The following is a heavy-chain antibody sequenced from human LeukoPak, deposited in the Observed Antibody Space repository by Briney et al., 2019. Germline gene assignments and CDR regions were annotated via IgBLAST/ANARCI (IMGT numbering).Heavy chain of an antibody. J-gene: IGHJ4*02. Sequence: SETLSLTCTVSGGSISSSSYYWGWIRQPPGKGLEWIGSIYYSGSTYYNPSLKSRVTISVDTSKNQFSLKLSSVTAADTAVYYCARGSKPAAIGYFDYWGQGTLVTVSS. CDR1: GGSISSSSYY. D-gene: IGHD2-2*02. CDR2: IYYSGST. V-gene: IGHV4-39*07. CDR3: ARGSKPAAIGYFDY.